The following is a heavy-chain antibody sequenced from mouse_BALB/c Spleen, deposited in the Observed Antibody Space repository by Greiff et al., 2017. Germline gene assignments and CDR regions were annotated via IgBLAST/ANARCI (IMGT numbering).Heavy chain of an antibody. CDR2: ISYSGST. Sequence: EVQLVESGPGLVKPSQSLSLTCTVTGYSITSDYAWNWIRQFPGNKLEWMGYISYSGSTSYNPSLKSRISITRDTSKNQFFLQLNSVTTEDTATYYCARWDYTYAMDYWGQGTSVTVSS. CDR1: GYSITSDYA. V-gene: IGHV3-2*02. CDR3: ARWDYTYAMDY. J-gene: IGHJ4*01. D-gene: IGHD2-4*01.